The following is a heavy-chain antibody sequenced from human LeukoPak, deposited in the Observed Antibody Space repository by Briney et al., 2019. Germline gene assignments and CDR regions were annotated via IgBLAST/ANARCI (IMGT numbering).Heavy chain of an antibody. V-gene: IGHV3-64*01. J-gene: IGHJ6*02. CDR1: GFTFSMYA. Sequence: GGSLRLSCAVSGFTFSMYAMHWVRQAPGEGLEYVSAISSDGGSTYYANSVKGRFTISRDNSKNTLYLQMGSLRAEDMAVYYCVNYGMDVWGQGTTVTVSS. CDR3: VNYGMDV. CDR2: ISSDGGST.